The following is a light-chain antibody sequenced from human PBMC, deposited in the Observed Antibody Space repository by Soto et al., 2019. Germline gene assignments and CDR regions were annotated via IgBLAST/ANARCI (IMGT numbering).Light chain of an antibody. J-gene: IGKJ2*01. Sequence: DLQMTQSPSTLSASVGDRVTITCRASQSISSWLAWYQQKPGKAPKLLIYKASSLESGVPSRFSGSGSGTEFNLTISSLQPDDFATYYCQQYNSYPYTFGQGTKLEIK. CDR2: KAS. CDR3: QQYNSYPYT. CDR1: QSISSW. V-gene: IGKV1-5*03.